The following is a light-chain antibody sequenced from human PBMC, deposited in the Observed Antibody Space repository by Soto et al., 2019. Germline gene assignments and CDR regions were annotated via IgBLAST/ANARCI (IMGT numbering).Light chain of an antibody. Sequence: EIELTQYPATLSVSPGERSTLSCRASQSVGSKLAWYQQKPGQAPRLLIYGASTRPTAIPARFSGSGSGTDFTLTISSLQSEDFAVYYCQQYNNWPQTFGQGTKVDIK. J-gene: IGKJ1*01. V-gene: IGKV3-15*01. CDR1: QSVGSK. CDR2: GAS. CDR3: QQYNNWPQT.